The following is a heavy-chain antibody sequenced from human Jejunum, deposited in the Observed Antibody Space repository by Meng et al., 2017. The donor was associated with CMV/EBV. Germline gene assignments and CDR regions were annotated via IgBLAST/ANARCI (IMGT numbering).Heavy chain of an antibody. CDR3: ARGQQLLSDYYYGLDV. Sequence: TFTSYYMHWVRQAPGQGLEGVGIINPSGGSTRYAQKFQGRVTMTRDTSTSTVYMGLSSLRSEDTAVFYCARGQQLLSDYYYGLDVWGQGTTVTVSS. CDR1: TFTSYY. J-gene: IGHJ6*02. CDR2: INPSGGST. D-gene: IGHD2-2*01. V-gene: IGHV1-46*01.